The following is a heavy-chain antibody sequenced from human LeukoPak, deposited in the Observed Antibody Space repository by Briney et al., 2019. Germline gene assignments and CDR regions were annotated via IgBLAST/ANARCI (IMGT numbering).Heavy chain of an antibody. V-gene: IGHV4-34*01. J-gene: IGHJ4*02. CDR2: INHSGST. CDR3: ARGLPRHGPMVRGVRGGNYFDY. CDR1: GGSFSGYY. D-gene: IGHD3-10*01. Sequence: PSETLSLTCAVYGGSFSGYYWSWIRQPPGKGLEWIGEINHSGSTNYNPSLKSRVTISVDTSKNQFSLKLSSVTAADTAVYYCARGLPRHGPMVRGVRGGNYFDYCGQGTLVTVSS.